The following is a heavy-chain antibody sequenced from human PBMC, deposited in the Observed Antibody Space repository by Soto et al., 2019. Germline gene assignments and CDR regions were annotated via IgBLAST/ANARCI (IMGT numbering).Heavy chain of an antibody. CDR2: IYWDDDK. D-gene: IGHD3-9*01. J-gene: IGHJ4*02. Sequence: SGPTLVNPTQTLTLTFTFSGFSLSTSGVGVGWIRQPPGKALEWLALIYWDDDKRYSPSLKSRLTITKDTSKNQVVLTMTNMDPVDTATYYCAHGNVLRYFDWPLPDYWGQGTLVTVSS. V-gene: IGHV2-5*02. CDR1: GFSLSTSGVG. CDR3: AHGNVLRYFDWPLPDY.